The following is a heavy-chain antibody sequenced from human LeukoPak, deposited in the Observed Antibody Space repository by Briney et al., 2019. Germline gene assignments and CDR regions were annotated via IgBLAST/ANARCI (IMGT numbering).Heavy chain of an antibody. CDR1: GFTFSSYE. V-gene: IGHV3-23*01. D-gene: IGHD7-27*01. CDR2: INGDGGSP. CDR3: AKDNAGTLTGYFDY. J-gene: IGHJ4*02. Sequence: GGSLRLSCAASGFTFSSYEMNWVRQAPGKGLEGVSAINGDGGSPFYADSVRGRFTISRYNSKNTLYLQMNSLRANDTALYDCAKDNAGTLTGYFDYWGQGTLVIVSA.